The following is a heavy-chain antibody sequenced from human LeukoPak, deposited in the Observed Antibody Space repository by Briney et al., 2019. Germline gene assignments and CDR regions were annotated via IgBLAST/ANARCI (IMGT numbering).Heavy chain of an antibody. D-gene: IGHD2-2*01. CDR1: GGSISSSSYY. Sequence: SETLSLTCTVSGGSISSSSYYWGWIRQPPGKGLEWIGSIYYSGSTYYNPSLKSRVTISVDTSKNQFSLKLSSVTAADTAAYYCASRYCSSTSCYYYFDYWGQGTLVTVSS. CDR3: ASRYCSSTSCYYYFDY. J-gene: IGHJ4*02. V-gene: IGHV4-39*01. CDR2: IYYSGST.